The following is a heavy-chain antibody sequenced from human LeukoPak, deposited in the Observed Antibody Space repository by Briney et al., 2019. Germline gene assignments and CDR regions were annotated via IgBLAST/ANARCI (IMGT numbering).Heavy chain of an antibody. J-gene: IGHJ4*02. CDR3: ARRYSYAYGYLDY. CDR1: GYTFTGYY. V-gene: IGHV1-2*02. Sequence: GASVKVSCKASGYTFTGYYMHWVRQAPGRGFEWMGWINPNSGGTNYAQKFQGRVTMTRDTSISTAYMELNSLRSDDTAVYYCARRYSYAYGYLDYWGQGTLVTVSS. CDR2: INPNSGGT. D-gene: IGHD5-18*01.